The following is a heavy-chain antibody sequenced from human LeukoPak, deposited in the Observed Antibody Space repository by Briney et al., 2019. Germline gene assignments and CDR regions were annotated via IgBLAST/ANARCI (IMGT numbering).Heavy chain of an antibody. J-gene: IGHJ4*02. CDR2: IWYDGSNK. D-gene: IGHD3-22*01. V-gene: IGHV3-33*06. CDR1: GFTFSSYG. CDR3: AKDYPSAMIVVAWYFDY. Sequence: GRSLRLSCAASGFTFSSYGMHWVRQAPGKGLEWVAVIWYDGSNKYYADSVKGRFTISRDNSKNTLYLQMNSLRAEDTAVYYCAKDYPSAMIVVAWYFDYWGQGTLVTVSS.